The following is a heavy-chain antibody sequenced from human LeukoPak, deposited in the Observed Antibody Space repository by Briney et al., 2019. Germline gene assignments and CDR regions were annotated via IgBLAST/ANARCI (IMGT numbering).Heavy chain of an antibody. D-gene: IGHD2-15*01. V-gene: IGHV3-48*03. CDR2: ISSSGSTI. CDR3: AKVSTRRIVVVVAARYFDY. CDR1: GFTFSSYE. J-gene: IGHJ4*02. Sequence: GGSLRLSCAASGFTFSSYEMNWVRQAPGKGLEWVSYISSSGSTIYYADSVKGRFTISRDNAKNTLYLQMNSLRAEDTAVYYCAKVSTRRIVVVVAARYFDYWGQGTLVTVSS.